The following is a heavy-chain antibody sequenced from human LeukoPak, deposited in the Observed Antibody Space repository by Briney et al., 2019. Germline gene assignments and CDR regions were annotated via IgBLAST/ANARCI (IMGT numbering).Heavy chain of an antibody. Sequence: PSETLSLTCTVSGGSISSGSYYWSWIRQPAGKGLEWIGRIYTSGSTYYNPSLKSRVTISVDTSKNQFSLKLSSVTAADTAVYYCARDYYDSSGYYYLAPYAFDVWGQGTMVTVSS. CDR3: ARDYYDSSGYYYLAPYAFDV. D-gene: IGHD3-22*01. CDR1: GGSISSGSYY. V-gene: IGHV4-61*02. J-gene: IGHJ3*01. CDR2: IYTSGST.